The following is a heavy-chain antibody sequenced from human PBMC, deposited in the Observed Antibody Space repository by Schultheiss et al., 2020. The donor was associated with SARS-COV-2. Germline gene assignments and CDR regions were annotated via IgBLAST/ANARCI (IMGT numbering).Heavy chain of an antibody. CDR3: ARGGRAVVIAIRRVGLWFDP. CDR1: GGSFSGYY. V-gene: IGHV4-34*01. J-gene: IGHJ5*02. Sequence: SDTLSLTCAVYGGSFSGYYWSWIRQPPGKGLEWIGEINHSGSTNYNPSLKSRVTISVDTSKNQFSLKLSSVTAADTAVYYCARGGRAVVIAIRRVGLWFDPWGQGTLVTVSS. CDR2: INHSGST. D-gene: IGHD2-21*01.